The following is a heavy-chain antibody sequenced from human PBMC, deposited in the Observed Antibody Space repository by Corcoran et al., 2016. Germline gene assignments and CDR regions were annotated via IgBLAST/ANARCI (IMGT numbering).Heavy chain of an antibody. CDR2: MNPNSGNT. CDR3: ARPYYDFWSGYYRREGYYYGMDV. J-gene: IGHJ6*02. V-gene: IGHV1-8*01. D-gene: IGHD3-3*01. CDR1: GYTFTRYD. Sequence: QVQLVQSGAEVKKPGASVKVSCKASGYTFTRYDINWVRQATGQGLEWMGWMNPNSGNTGDAQKFQGRVNMTRNISISPAYMELSSRRSEDTAVYYCARPYYDFWSGYYRREGYYYGMDVWGQGTTVTVSS.